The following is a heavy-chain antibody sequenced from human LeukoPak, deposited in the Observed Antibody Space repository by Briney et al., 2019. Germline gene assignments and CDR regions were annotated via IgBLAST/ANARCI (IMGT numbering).Heavy chain of an antibody. V-gene: IGHV4-59*01. CDR3: ARRIFSKGYYFDY. CDR1: GGSISSYY. Sequence: SETLSLTCTVSGGSISSYYWSWIRQPPGKGLEWIGYIYYSGSTNYNPSLKSRVTISVDTSKNQFSLKLSSVTAADTAVYYCARRIFSKGYYFDYWGQGTLVTVSS. CDR2: IYYSGST. J-gene: IGHJ4*02. D-gene: IGHD2-15*01.